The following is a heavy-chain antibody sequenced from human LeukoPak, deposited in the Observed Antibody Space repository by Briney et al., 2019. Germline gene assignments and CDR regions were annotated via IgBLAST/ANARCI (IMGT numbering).Heavy chain of an antibody. CDR1: GFTFSSYG. J-gene: IGHJ4*02. CDR3: AKDGAMVRGVTSYYFDY. CDR2: ISYDGSNK. D-gene: IGHD3-10*01. V-gene: IGHV3-30*18. Sequence: GGSLRLSCAASGFTFSSYGMHWVRQAPGKGPEWVAVISYDGSNKYYADSVKGRFTISRDNSKNTLYLQMNSLRAEDTAVYYCAKDGAMVRGVTSYYFDYWGQGTLVTVSS.